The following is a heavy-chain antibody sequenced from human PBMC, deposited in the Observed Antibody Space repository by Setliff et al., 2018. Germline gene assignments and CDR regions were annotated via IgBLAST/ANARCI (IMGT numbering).Heavy chain of an antibody. CDR1: GYTFATYG. J-gene: IGHJ4*02. CDR2: ISPYNSNT. D-gene: IGHD4-17*01. CDR3: ARDLSTTVMTRSWYYFDY. Sequence: ASVNVSCKASGYTFATYGISWVRQAPGQGLEWMGWISPYNSNTNYAQNFQGRVTMTTDTSTSTAYMELRSLRSDDTAMYYCARDLSTTVMTRSWYYFDYWGQGTLVTVSS. V-gene: IGHV1-18*01.